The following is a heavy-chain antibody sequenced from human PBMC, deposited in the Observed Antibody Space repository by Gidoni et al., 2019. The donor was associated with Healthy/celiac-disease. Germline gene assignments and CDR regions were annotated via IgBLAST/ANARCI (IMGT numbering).Heavy chain of an antibody. J-gene: IGHJ4*02. D-gene: IGHD3-22*01. CDR1: GFTFSSYA. CDR2: ISGSGGST. Sequence: EVQLLESGGGLVQPGGSLRLSCAASGFTFSSYAMSWVRQAPVKGLEWVSAISGSGGSTYYADAVKGRFTITRDNSKNTLYLQMNSLRAEDTAVYYCAKSLSDYYDSSGYLHWGQGTLVTVSS. V-gene: IGHV3-23*01. CDR3: AKSLSDYYDSSGYLH.